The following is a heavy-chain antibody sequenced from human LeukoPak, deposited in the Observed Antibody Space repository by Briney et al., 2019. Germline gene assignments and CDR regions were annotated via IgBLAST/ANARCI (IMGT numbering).Heavy chain of an antibody. Sequence: ASVKVSCKASGYTFTSYDINWVRQATGQGLEWMGWMNPNSGNTGYAQKFQGRVTVTRNTSISTAYMELSSLRSEDTAVYFCARDGVWSGFYDYWGQGTLVTVSS. D-gene: IGHD3-3*01. CDR3: ARDGVWSGFYDY. CDR1: GYTFTSYD. V-gene: IGHV1-8*01. CDR2: MNPNSGNT. J-gene: IGHJ4*02.